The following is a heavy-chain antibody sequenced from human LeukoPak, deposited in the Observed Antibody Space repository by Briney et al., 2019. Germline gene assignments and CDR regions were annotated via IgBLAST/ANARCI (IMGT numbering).Heavy chain of an antibody. J-gene: IGHJ4*02. Sequence: GGSLRLSCEVSGFPVRSRYMTWVRQPPGKGLECVAVIYSGGTTYHIDSVKGRFTISRDISKSTMYLEMNNLRVEDTATYYCAFLEGGPSDGRWGQGTLVIVSS. D-gene: IGHD3-3*01. CDR3: AFLEGGPSDGR. CDR2: IYSGGTT. CDR1: GFPVRSRY. V-gene: IGHV3-53*01.